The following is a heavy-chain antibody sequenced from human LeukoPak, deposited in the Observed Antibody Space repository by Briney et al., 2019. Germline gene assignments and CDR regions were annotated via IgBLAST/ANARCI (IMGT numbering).Heavy chain of an antibody. CDR1: GFTFTTYS. CDR2: ISGSSTYI. Sequence: GGSLRLSCAASGFTFTTYSMNRVRQAPGKGLEWVSSISGSSTYIYYADSVKGRFTMSRDNARNSLYLQMNSLRAEDTAVYYCARGPPSQYWGQGTLVTVSS. J-gene: IGHJ4*02. CDR3: ARGPPSQY. V-gene: IGHV3-21*01.